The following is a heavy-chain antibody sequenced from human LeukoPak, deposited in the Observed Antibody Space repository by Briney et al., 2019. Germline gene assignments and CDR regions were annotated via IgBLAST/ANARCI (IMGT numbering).Heavy chain of an antibody. CDR2: ISAYNGNT. J-gene: IGHJ3*02. D-gene: IGHD3-22*01. Sequence: ASVKVSCTASGYTFTSYGISWVRQAPGQGLEWMGCISAYNGNTNYAQKLQGRVTMTTDTSTSTAYMELRSLRSDDTAVYYCAYSYDTDAFDIWGQGTMVTVSS. CDR3: AYSYDTDAFDI. V-gene: IGHV1-18*01. CDR1: GYTFTSYG.